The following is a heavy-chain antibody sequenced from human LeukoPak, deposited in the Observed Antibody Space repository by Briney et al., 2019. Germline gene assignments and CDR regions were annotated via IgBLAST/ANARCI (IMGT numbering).Heavy chain of an antibody. Sequence: SETLSLTCTVSGGSISSSSNYWGWIRQPPGKGLEWIGSIYYSGSTYYNPSLKSRVTISVDTSKNQFSLKLSSVTAADTAVYYCASHPHDDYWGQGTLVTVSS. CDR3: ASHPHDDY. V-gene: IGHV4-39*01. CDR1: GGSISSSSNY. J-gene: IGHJ4*02. CDR2: IYYSGST.